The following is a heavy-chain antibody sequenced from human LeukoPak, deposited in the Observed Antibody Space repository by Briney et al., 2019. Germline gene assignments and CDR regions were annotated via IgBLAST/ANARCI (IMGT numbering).Heavy chain of an antibody. CDR2: INSDGSST. Sequence: GGSLRLSCAASGFTLSSYWMHWVRQAPGKGLVWVSRINSDGSSTRYADSVKGRFTISRDNAKNTLYLQMNSLRAEDTAVYYCARALIWFGEFTDAFDIWGQGTMVTVSS. CDR3: ARALIWFGEFTDAFDI. J-gene: IGHJ3*02. CDR1: GFTLSSYW. V-gene: IGHV3-74*01. D-gene: IGHD3-10*01.